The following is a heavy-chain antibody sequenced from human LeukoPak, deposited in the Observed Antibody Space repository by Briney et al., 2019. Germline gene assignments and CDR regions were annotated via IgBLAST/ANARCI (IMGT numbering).Heavy chain of an antibody. V-gene: IGHV3-7*01. CDR2: IKQDGSEK. CDR1: GFTFSSYW. CDR3: ARDGGYGGNPNDAFDM. D-gene: IGHD4-23*01. Sequence: GGSLRLSCAASGFTFSSYWMSWVRQAPGKGLEWVANIKQDGSEKYYVDSVKGRFTISRDNAKNSLYLQMNSLRAEDTAVYYCARDGGYGGNPNDAFDMWGQGTMVTVSS. J-gene: IGHJ3*02.